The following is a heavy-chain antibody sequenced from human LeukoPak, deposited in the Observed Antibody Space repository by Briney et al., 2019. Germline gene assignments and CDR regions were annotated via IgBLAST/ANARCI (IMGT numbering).Heavy chain of an antibody. CDR3: ATEDSSDYYSFDY. CDR2: ISESGSYT. Sequence: PGGSLRLSCAASGFTVSSNYMSWVRQAPGKGLEWVSAISESGSYTKYADPVKGRFTISRDNSKNTLYLQMNSLKAEDTAAYYCATEDSSDYYSFDYWGQGTLVTVSS. D-gene: IGHD3-22*01. CDR1: GFTVSSNY. J-gene: IGHJ4*02. V-gene: IGHV3-23*01.